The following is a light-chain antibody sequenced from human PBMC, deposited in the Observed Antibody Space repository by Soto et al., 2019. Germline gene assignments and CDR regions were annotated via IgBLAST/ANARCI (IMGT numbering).Light chain of an antibody. CDR3: QQSYNTPIT. CDR2: AAS. V-gene: IGKV1-39*01. CDR1: QTISSY. Sequence: DIQITQSPSSLSASLGDRVTITCRASQTISSYLNWYQQKSGRAPELLVYAASNLQSGVPSRFTGSGSGTHFTLTISGLEPADFATYFCQQSYNTPITFGQGTRLEIK. J-gene: IGKJ5*01.